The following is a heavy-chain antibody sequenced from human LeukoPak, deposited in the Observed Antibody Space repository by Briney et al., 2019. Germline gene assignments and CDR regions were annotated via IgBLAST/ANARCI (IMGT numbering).Heavy chain of an antibody. V-gene: IGHV3-48*02. Sequence: GGSLRLSCGASGFSISIYNINWVRQAPGKGLEWVSYISRTSSYVIYADSVKGRFTIHRHNAKNSVSLQMNSLRDEDTALYYCARDYGDHGEYFDYWGQGTLVTVSS. CDR1: GFSISIYN. CDR3: ARDYGDHGEYFDY. CDR2: ISRTSSYV. J-gene: IGHJ4*02. D-gene: IGHD4-17*01.